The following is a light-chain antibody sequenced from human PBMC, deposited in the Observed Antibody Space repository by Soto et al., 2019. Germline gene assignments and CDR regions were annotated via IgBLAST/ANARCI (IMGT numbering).Light chain of an antibody. CDR1: SSNIGSNY. CDR2: RNN. V-gene: IGLV1-47*01. Sequence: QSVLTQPPSASGTPGQRVTISCSGSSSNIGSNYVYWYQQLPGTAPKLLIYRNNQRPSGVPDRFSGSKSGTSASLAISGLRSEDEADYYCAAGDDSLSGRVFGGGTTVTVI. J-gene: IGLJ2*01. CDR3: AAGDDSLSGRV.